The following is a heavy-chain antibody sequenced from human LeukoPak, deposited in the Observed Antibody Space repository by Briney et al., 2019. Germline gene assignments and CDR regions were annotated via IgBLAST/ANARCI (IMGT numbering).Heavy chain of an antibody. Sequence: GGSLRLSCAASGFTLRSYDMSWVRQAPGKGLEWVAANSGSGVNSYYGASVRGRFTISRDNSQNTLYLQMDSLRAEDTALYYCAKEYSGYDFDYWGQGTLVTVSS. CDR3: AKEYSGYDFDY. CDR1: GFTLRSYD. D-gene: IGHD5-12*01. CDR2: NSGSGVNS. J-gene: IGHJ4*02. V-gene: IGHV3-23*01.